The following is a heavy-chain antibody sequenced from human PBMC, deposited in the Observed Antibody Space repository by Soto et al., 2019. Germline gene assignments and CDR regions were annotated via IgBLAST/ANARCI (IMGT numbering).Heavy chain of an antibody. J-gene: IGHJ6*02. CDR3: ARGPYSMDV. CDR1: GVMFSDYY. V-gene: IGHV3-11*03. Sequence: GGSLRLSCAASGVMFSDYYMTWIRQTPVRGLEWVAYINTISDTNYADSVRGRFTIYRDNARNSLFLQMNSLRLEDSAVYYCARGPYSMDVWGQGTTVTVSS. CDR2: INTISDT.